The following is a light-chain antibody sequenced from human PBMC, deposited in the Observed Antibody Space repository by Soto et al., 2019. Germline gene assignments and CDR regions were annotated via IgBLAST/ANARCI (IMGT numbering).Light chain of an antibody. V-gene: IGKV3-20*01. CDR1: QSVSSSY. J-gene: IGKJ4*01. CDR3: QQYGSSRLT. CDR2: GAS. Sequence: EIVLTLAPGTLSLSPGERATLSCRASQSVSSSYLAWYQQKPGQAPRLLIYGASSRATGIPDRFSGSGSGTDFTLTISRLEPEDFAVYYCQQYGSSRLTFGGGTKVDIK.